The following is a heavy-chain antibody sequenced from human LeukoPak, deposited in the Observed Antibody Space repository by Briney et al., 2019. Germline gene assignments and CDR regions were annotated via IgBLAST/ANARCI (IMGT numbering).Heavy chain of an antibody. J-gene: IGHJ6*02. CDR3: ARFHYYYGMDV. V-gene: IGHV4-30-4*01. Sequence: PSETLSLTCTVSGGSISSGDYYWSWIRQPPGKGLEWIGEINHSGSTNYNPSLKSRVTISVDTSKNQFSLKLSSVTAADTAVYYCARFHYYYGMDVWGQGTTVTVSS. CDR2: INHSGST. CDR1: GGSISSGDYY.